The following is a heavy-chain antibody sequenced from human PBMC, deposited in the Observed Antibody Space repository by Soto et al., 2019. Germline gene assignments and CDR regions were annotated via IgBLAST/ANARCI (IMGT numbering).Heavy chain of an antibody. CDR3: ARTYPTGTTSLGSLGEEHYYYYYYMDV. CDR1: GFTFSSYS. Sequence: PGGSLRLSCAASGFTFSSYSMNWVRQAPGKGLEWVSSISSSSSYIYYADSVKGRFTISRDNAKNSLYLQMNSLRAEDTAVYYCARTYPTGTTSLGSLGEEHYYYYYYMDVWGKGTTVTVSS. V-gene: IGHV3-21*01. CDR2: ISSSSSYI. D-gene: IGHD1-1*01. J-gene: IGHJ6*03.